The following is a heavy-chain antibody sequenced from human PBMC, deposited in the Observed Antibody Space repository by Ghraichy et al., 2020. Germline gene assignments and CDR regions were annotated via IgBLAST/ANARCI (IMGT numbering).Heavy chain of an antibody. D-gene: IGHD3-10*01. CDR3: ARVNYGSGRYFH. V-gene: IGHV1-3*01. CDR2: INAGNGNT. CDR1: GYTFTSYA. Sequence: ASVKVSCKASGYTFTSYAMHWVRQATGQRLEWMGWINAGNGNTKYSQKFQGRVTITRDTSVSTAYMELSSLRSEDTAVYYCARVNYGSGRYFHWGQGTLVTVSS. J-gene: IGHJ4*02.